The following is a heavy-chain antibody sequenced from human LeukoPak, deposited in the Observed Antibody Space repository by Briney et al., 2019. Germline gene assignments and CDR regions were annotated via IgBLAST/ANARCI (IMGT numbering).Heavy chain of an antibody. V-gene: IGHV4-59*01. Sequence: SETLSLTCTVSGGSISSYYWSWIRQPPGKGLEWIGYIYYSGSTNYNPSLKSRVTISVDTSKNQFSLKLSSVTAADTAVYYCASYPSGSHAFDIWGQGTMVTVSS. D-gene: IGHD1-26*01. J-gene: IGHJ3*02. CDR1: GGSISSYY. CDR3: ASYPSGSHAFDI. CDR2: IYYSGST.